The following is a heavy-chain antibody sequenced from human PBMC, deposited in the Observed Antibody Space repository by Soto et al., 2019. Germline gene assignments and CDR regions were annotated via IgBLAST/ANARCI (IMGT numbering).Heavy chain of an antibody. CDR1: GGSFSGYY. J-gene: IGHJ5*02. CDR2: IYYSGST. D-gene: IGHD6-19*01. V-gene: IGHV4-59*01. Sequence: PSETLSLTCAVYGGSFSGYYWSWIRQPPGKGLEWIGYIYYSGSTNYNPSLKSRGTISVDTSKNQFSLKLSSVTAADTAVYYCASDELSYSNGWSKLTWGQGTLVTVSS. CDR3: ASDELSYSNGWSKLT.